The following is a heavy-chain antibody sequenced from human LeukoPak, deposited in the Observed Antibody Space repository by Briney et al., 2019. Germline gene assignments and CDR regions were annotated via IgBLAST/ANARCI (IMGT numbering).Heavy chain of an antibody. J-gene: IGHJ3*02. CDR1: GGSFSGYY. Sequence: SETLSLTCAVYGGSFSGYYWSWIRQPPGKGLEWIGEINHSGSTNYNPSLKSRVTISVDTSKNQFSLKLSSATAADTAVYYCARGRRPRVIVVVMGAFDIWGQGTMVTVSS. CDR3: ARGRRPRVIVVVMGAFDI. D-gene: IGHD3-22*01. V-gene: IGHV4-34*01. CDR2: INHSGST.